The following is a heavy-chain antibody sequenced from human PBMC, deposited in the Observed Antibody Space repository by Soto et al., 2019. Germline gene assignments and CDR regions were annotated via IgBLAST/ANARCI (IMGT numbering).Heavy chain of an antibody. CDR1: GFTFSSYA. V-gene: IGHV3-23*01. D-gene: IGHD3-16*01. J-gene: IGHJ3*02. Sequence: GGSLRLSCAASGFTFSSYAMSWVRQAPGKGLEWVSAISGSGGSTYYADSVKGRFTISRDNSKNTLYLQMNSLRAEDTAVYYCAKDPDRRYDYIWGSLSGAFDIWGQGTMVTVSS. CDR3: AKDPDRRYDYIWGSLSGAFDI. CDR2: ISGSGGST.